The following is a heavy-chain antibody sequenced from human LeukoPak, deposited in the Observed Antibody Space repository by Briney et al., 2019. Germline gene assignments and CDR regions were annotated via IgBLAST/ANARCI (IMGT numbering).Heavy chain of an antibody. CDR2: IYYSGST. J-gene: IGHJ4*02. V-gene: IGHV4-59*01. CDR3: ARGLAVSGRSSLDF. D-gene: IGHD6-19*01. Sequence: SETLSLTCTVSGGAITGYYWSCIRQPPGGGLEWSGYIYYSGSTNYNPSLKSRVTMSVNTSKKQFSLKLSSVTAADTAVYFCARGLAVSGRSSLDFWGQGTLVTVSS. CDR1: GGAITGYY.